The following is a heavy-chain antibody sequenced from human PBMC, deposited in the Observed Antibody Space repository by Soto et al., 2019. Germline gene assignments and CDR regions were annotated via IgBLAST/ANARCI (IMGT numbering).Heavy chain of an antibody. J-gene: IGHJ6*02. V-gene: IGHV3-21*01. D-gene: IGHD3-3*01. CDR1: GFTFRTYT. CDR2: INSKSDFI. Sequence: EVQLVESGGGLVKPGGSLRLSCAGSGFTFRTYTFNWVRQAPGKGLEWVSSINSKSDFIYYADSVRGRFTISRDKNSVYLQMNSLRAEDTAAYYCSRETKDFTVAFDFSHGMDVWGQGTTVTVSS. CDR3: SRETKDFTVAFDFSHGMDV.